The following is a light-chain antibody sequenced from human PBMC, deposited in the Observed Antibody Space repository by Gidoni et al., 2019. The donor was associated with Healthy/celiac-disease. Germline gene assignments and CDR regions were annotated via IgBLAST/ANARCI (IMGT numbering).Light chain of an antibody. V-gene: IGKV1-39*01. CDR1: QSISSS. Sequence: DIQQTQSPSSLSASVRDRVTITCRPSQSISSSVNWHQQKPGNAPKLLIYAASSLQGGVASRFSGGGSGTDFTLTISSLQPEYFATYYRQQSYSTPTFXGXTKVEIK. CDR2: AAS. CDR3: QQSYSTPT. J-gene: IGKJ4*02.